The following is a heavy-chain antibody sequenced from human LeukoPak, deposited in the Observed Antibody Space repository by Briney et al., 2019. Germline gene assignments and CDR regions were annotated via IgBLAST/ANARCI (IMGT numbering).Heavy chain of an antibody. CDR3: ARAGQAAGAYVFDY. D-gene: IGHD6-13*01. Sequence: PSETLSLTCTVSGDSVSSGSYYWSWIRQPPGKGLEWIGYIYYSGSTNYNPSLKGRVTISVDTSKNQFSLKLSSVTAADTAVYYCARAGQAAGAYVFDYWGQGTLVTVSS. CDR2: IYYSGST. CDR1: GDSVSSGSYY. J-gene: IGHJ4*02. V-gene: IGHV4-61*01.